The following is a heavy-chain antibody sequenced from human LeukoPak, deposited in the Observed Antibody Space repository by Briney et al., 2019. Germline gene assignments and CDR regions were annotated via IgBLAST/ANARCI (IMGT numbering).Heavy chain of an antibody. CDR2: INHSGST. Sequence: PSETLSLTCAVYGGSFSGYYWSWIRQPPGKGLEWIGEINHSGSTNYNPSLKSRVTISVDTSKNQFSLKLSSVTAADTAVYYCARATYSGSYKIDYWGQGTLVTVSS. D-gene: IGHD1-26*01. CDR3: ARATYSGSYKIDY. V-gene: IGHV4-34*01. J-gene: IGHJ4*02. CDR1: GGSFSGYY.